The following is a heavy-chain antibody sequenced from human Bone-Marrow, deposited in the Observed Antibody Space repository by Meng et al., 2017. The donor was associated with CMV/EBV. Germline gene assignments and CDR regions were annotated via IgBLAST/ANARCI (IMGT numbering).Heavy chain of an antibody. J-gene: IGHJ5*02. CDR3: ARSRGYSSGWYLWWFDP. Sequence: QVQLVQSGAEVKKPGASVKVSCKASGYTFTSYYMYWVRQAPGQGLEWMGIINPSGGSTSYAQKFQGRVTMTRDTSTSTVYMELSSLRSEDTAVYYCARSRGYSSGWYLWWFDPWGQGTLVTVSS. D-gene: IGHD6-19*01. V-gene: IGHV1-46*01. CDR2: INPSGGST. CDR1: GYTFTSYY.